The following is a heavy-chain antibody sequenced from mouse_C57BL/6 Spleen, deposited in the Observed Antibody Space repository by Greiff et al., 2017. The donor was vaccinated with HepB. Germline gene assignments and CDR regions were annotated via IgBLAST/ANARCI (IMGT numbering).Heavy chain of an antibody. J-gene: IGHJ4*01. D-gene: IGHD2-4*01. V-gene: IGHV5-12*01. CDR2: ISNGGGST. CDR1: GFTFSDYY. CDR3: ARPYDYEGAMDY. Sequence: EVKVVESGGGLVQPGGSLKLSCAASGFTFSDYYMYWVRQTPEKRLEWVAYISNGGGSTYYPDTVKGRFTISRDNAKNTLYLQMSRLKSEDTAMYYCARPYDYEGAMDYWGQGTSVTVSS.